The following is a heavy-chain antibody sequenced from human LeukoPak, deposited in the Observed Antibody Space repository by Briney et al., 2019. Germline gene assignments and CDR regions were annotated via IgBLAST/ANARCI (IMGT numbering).Heavy chain of an antibody. CDR3: ARVVHHGYSDY. J-gene: IGHJ4*02. CDR1: GGSVSSGSYD. V-gene: IGHV4-61*01. CDR2: IFSTGTT. Sequence: SETLSLTCTVSGGSVSSGSYDWSWIRRPPGKGLEYIGYIFSTGTTDYNPSLRSRLTISVDMSKNQFSLKLTSVTPADTAVYYCARVVHHGYSDYWGQGTLVTVSS. D-gene: IGHD3-22*01.